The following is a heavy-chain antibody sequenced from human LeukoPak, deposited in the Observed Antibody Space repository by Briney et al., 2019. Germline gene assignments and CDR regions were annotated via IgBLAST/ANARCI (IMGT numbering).Heavy chain of an antibody. Sequence: PGGSLRLSCAASGFTFSSYEMNWVRQAPGKGLEWVSYISSSGSTIYYADSVKRRFTISRDNSKNTLYLQMNSLRAEDTAVYYCAKDGNYDILTGYQKQYYFDYWGQGTLLTVSS. V-gene: IGHV3-48*03. CDR2: ISSSGSTI. CDR3: AKDGNYDILTGYQKQYYFDY. CDR1: GFTFSSYE. D-gene: IGHD3-9*01. J-gene: IGHJ4*02.